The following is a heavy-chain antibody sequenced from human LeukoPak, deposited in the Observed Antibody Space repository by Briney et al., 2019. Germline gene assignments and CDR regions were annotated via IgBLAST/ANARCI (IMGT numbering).Heavy chain of an antibody. V-gene: IGHV4-34*01. CDR1: GGSFSGYY. D-gene: IGHD2-21*02. CDR3: ARGTRLNYYYYYYYMDV. Sequence: SETLSLTCAVYGGSFSGYYWSWIRQPPGKGLEWIGEINPSGSTNYNPSLESRVTISVDTSKNQFSLKLSSVTAADTAVYYCARGTRLNYYYYYYYMDVWGKGTTVTVSS. J-gene: IGHJ6*03. CDR2: INPSGST.